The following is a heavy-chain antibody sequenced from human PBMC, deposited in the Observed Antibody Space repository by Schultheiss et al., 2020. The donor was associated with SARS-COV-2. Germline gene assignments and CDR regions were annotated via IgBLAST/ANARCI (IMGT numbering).Heavy chain of an antibody. D-gene: IGHD4-17*01. Sequence: SVKVSCKASGGTFSSYAISWVRQAPGKGLEWMGGIIPIFGTANYAQKFQGRVTITADKSTSTAYMELSSLRSEDTAVYYCARGSYGDYEFGYWGQGTLVTVSS. V-gene: IGHV1-69*06. CDR3: ARGSYGDYEFGY. CDR2: IIPIFGTA. J-gene: IGHJ4*02. CDR1: GGTFSSYA.